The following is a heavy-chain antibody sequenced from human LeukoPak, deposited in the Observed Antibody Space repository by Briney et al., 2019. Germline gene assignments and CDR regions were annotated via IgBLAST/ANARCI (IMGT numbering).Heavy chain of an antibody. Sequence: SETLSLTCAVSTGSISGYYWSWIRQPPGKGLEWIGFRYYSGGSNYNTSLRGRVTISVDRSKSQSSRKMTSVTAADTAVYYCARALSGSPAVFDSWGQGTLVSVSS. D-gene: IGHD1-26*01. J-gene: IGHJ4*02. CDR3: ARALSGSPAVFDS. CDR1: TGSISGYY. CDR2: RYYSGGS. V-gene: IGHV4-59*08.